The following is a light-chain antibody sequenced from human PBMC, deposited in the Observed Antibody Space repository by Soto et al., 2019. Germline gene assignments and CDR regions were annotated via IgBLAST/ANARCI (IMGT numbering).Light chain of an antibody. CDR3: QQSYHTSWT. CDR2: AAS. J-gene: IGKJ1*01. V-gene: IGKV1-39*01. Sequence: DIQMTQSPSSLSASVGDRVTITCRASQNINTYLNWYQHKPGKAPKLLIYAASSMISGVPSRFSGSGSGTDFTLTITSLRPEDFATYYCQQSYHTSWTFGQGTKVDIK. CDR1: QNINTY.